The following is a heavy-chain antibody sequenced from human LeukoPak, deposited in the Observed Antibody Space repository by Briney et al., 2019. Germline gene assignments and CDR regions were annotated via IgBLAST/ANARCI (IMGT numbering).Heavy chain of an antibody. D-gene: IGHD2-15*01. V-gene: IGHV3-23*01. J-gene: IGHJ4*02. CDR1: GFTFSSYA. Sequence: GGSLRLSCAASGFTFSSYAMSWVRQAPGKGLEWVSGISGSGGSTYYADPVKGRFTISRDNSKNTLYLQMNSLRAEDTAVYYCARRSGLVGYCSGGSCYSGFDYWGQGTLVTVSS. CDR2: ISGSGGST. CDR3: ARRSGLVGYCSGGSCYSGFDY.